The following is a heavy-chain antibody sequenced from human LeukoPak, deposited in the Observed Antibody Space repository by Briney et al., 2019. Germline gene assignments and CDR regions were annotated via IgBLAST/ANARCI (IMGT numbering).Heavy chain of an antibody. D-gene: IGHD3-16*01. CDR2: IYHSGST. Sequence: SGTLSLTCGVSGGSISSSNWWSWVRQPPGKGLEWIGEIYHSGSTNYNPSLKSRVTISVDKSKNQFSLKLSSVTAADTAVYYCARVKARATMGVYFDYWGQGTLVTVSS. V-gene: IGHV4-4*02. CDR1: GGSISSSNW. J-gene: IGHJ4*02. CDR3: ARVKARATMGVYFDY.